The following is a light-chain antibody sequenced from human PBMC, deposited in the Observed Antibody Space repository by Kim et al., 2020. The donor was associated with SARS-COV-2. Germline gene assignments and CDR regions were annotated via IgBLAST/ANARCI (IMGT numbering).Light chain of an antibody. CDR1: QSFGKSY. V-gene: IGKV3-20*01. Sequence: TTGQRAPLACRASQSFGKSYLAWYQQKPGQAPRLLIYGASSRATGIPDRFSGSESGTDFTLSISRLETEDFAVYHCQQYGSSPWTFGQGTKVDIK. CDR2: GAS. J-gene: IGKJ1*01. CDR3: QQYGSSPWT.